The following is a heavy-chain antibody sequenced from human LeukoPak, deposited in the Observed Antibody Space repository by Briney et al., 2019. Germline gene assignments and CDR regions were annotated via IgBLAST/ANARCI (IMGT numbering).Heavy chain of an antibody. D-gene: IGHD2-15*01. CDR3: AKDMVVVAAKDY. Sequence: PGGSLRLSCAASGFTFSTYAMSWVRQAPGKGLEWVSVISGSGSSTYYADSVKGRFTISRDNSKNSLYLQMNSLRTEDTALYYCAKDMVVVAAKDYWGQGTLVTVSS. V-gene: IGHV3-23*01. CDR1: GFTFSTYA. J-gene: IGHJ4*02. CDR2: ISGSGSST.